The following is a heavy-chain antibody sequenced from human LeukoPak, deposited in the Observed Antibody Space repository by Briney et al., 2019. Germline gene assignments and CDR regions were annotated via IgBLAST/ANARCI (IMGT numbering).Heavy chain of an antibody. CDR1: GFIFSSYA. V-gene: IGHV3-64*01. D-gene: IGHD2-15*01. J-gene: IGHJ4*02. CDR2: ISSNGGST. Sequence: GGSLRLSCAASGFIFSSYAMHWVRQAPGKGLEYVSAISSNGGSTYYANSVKGRFTISRDNSKNTLYLQMGSLRAEDMAVYYCARGTPSFDYWGQGTLVTVSS. CDR3: ARGTPSFDY.